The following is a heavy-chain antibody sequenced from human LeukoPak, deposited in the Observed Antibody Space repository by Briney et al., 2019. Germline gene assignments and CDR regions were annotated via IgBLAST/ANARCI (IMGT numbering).Heavy chain of an antibody. CDR2: ISSSGSVI. D-gene: IGHD3-22*01. J-gene: IGHJ6*03. CDR1: GFTFSTYK. CDR3: ARDYFDSSDYPQTYYYYYMDV. V-gene: IGHV3-48*03. Sequence: GGSLRLSCAASGFTFSTYKMHWVRQAPGKGLEWVSYISSSGSVIYSADSVKGRFTISRDTAKNSLFLQMNSLRAEDTAIYYCARDYFDSSDYPQTYYYYYMDVWGKGTTVTVSS.